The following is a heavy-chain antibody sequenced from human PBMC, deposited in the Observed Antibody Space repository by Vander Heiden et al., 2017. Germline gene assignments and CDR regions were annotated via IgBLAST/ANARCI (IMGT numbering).Heavy chain of an antibody. CDR2: IWYDGSNK. Sequence: PGRSLRLSCAASGFTFSSYGMHWVRQAPGTGLEWAPVIWYDGSNKYYADSVKGRFTISRDNSKNTRYLQMNSRRAEDTAVYYCARAPMRYCSGGSCYPVAEWYYYGMDVWGQGTTVTVSS. CDR3: ARAPMRYCSGGSCYPVAEWYYYGMDV. D-gene: IGHD2-15*01. V-gene: IGHV3-33*01. J-gene: IGHJ6*02. CDR1: GFTFSSYG.